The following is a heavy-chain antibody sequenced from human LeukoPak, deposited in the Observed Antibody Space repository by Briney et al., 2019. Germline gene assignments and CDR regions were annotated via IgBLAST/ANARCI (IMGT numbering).Heavy chain of an antibody. CDR2: SNHNSGGT. CDR1: GYTFSGYY. V-gene: IGHV1-2*06. Sequence: ASVKVSCKSSGYTFSGYYINWVRQSPGQPPEWMGRSNHNSGGTNYAQKFKGRVTMTRDTSMSTSYMKLSRLTSDDTAVYYCARNSGATENFFDYWGQGTLVTVSS. CDR3: ARNSGATENFFDY. D-gene: IGHD2-21*01. J-gene: IGHJ4*02.